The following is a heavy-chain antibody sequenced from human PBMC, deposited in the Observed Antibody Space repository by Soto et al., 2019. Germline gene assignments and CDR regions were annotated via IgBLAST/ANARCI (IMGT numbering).Heavy chain of an antibody. D-gene: IGHD6-19*01. Sequence: QVRLVESGGGVVQPGRSLRLSCTASGFSFSSYAMYWFRQPPGKGLEWVAVISKDGMNKNYADSVKGRVTVSRDNANYSLDLQLNSLRGEDTAMYYCARDMYSSDYFVKWFGPWGQGTLVTVSS. J-gene: IGHJ5*02. CDR3: ARDMYSSDYFVKWFGP. CDR2: ISKDGMNK. CDR1: GFSFSSYA. V-gene: IGHV3-30*04.